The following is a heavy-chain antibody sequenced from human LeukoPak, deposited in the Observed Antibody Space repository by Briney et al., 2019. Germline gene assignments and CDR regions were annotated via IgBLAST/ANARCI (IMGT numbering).Heavy chain of an antibody. CDR1: VVTFSIYS. CDR2: IYSGGTT. D-gene: IGHD1-26*01. CDR3: ARGGSYLSAFEI. V-gene: IGHV3-53*01. J-gene: IGHJ3*02. Sequence: RGSLCLSCAPSVVTFSIYSMSWVRQAPGKGLEWVSIIYSGGTTYYADSAKGRFTISRGNSKNTLYLQMNSLRAEDTAVYYCARGGSYLSAFEIWGQGTMVTVSS.